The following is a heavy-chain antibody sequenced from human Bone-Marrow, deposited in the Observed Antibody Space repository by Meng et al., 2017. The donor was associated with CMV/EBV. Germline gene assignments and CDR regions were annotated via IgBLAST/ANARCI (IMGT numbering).Heavy chain of an antibody. CDR2: IDTDGSIT. CDR1: GYNFNNYW. CDR3: ARDLSGEKDY. J-gene: IGHJ4*01. D-gene: IGHD3-3*01. Sequence: VQLVECGGGLVQAGGSLRISFAGSGYNFNNYWMHWVRQVPGKGLVWVSRIDTDGSITNYADSVKGRFTIYRDNTKKTLYLQMDSLRAEDTAIYYCARDLSGEKDYWGHGTLVTVSS. V-gene: IGHV3-74*01.